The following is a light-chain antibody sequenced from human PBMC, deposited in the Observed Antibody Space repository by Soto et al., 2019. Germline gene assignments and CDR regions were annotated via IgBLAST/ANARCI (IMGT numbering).Light chain of an antibody. CDR3: SSHTISSALQV. CDR2: EGN. J-gene: IGLJ1*01. CDR1: ISDVGSYGP. Sequence: QSVLTQPASVSGSPGQSITISCTGSISDVGSYGPVSWYQQHPGQAPKLIIYEGNRRPSGVSSRFSGSKSGNTASLTISGLQAEDEADYYCSSHTISSALQVFXTGTRVTVL. V-gene: IGLV2-14*02.